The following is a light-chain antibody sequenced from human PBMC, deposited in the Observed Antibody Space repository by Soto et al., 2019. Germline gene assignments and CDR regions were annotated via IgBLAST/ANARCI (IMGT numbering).Light chain of an antibody. CDR1: QSVSSRY. Sequence: EIVLTQSPGTLSLSPGERATLSCRASQSVSSRYLAWYQQKPGQAPRLLIYDASYRAPGIPDRFSGSGSGTDITLTISRLEPEDCAYYYCQQYGSSYTFGPGTKVDIK. J-gene: IGKJ3*01. CDR3: QQYGSSYT. CDR2: DAS. V-gene: IGKV3-20*01.